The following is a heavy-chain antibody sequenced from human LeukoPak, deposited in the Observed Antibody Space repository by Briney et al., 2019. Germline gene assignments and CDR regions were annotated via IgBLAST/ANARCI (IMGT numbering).Heavy chain of an antibody. J-gene: IGHJ4*02. CDR2: IYHSGST. CDR1: GYSISSGYY. V-gene: IGHV4-38-2*01. CDR3: ARAGYSYGPFHY. Sequence: PSETLSLTCAVSGYSISSGYYWGWIRQPPGKGLEWIGSIYHSGSTYYNPSLKSRVTISVDTSKNQFSLKLSSVTAADTAVYYCARAGYSYGPFHYWGQGTLVTVSS. D-gene: IGHD5-18*01.